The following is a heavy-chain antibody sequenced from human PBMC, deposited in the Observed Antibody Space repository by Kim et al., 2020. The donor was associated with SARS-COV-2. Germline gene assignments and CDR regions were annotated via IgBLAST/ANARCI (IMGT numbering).Heavy chain of an antibody. J-gene: IGHJ4*02. CDR3: ARAGTWIQLWANFDY. D-gene: IGHD5-18*01. Sequence: ASVKVSCKASGYTFTSYGISWVRQAPGQGLEWMGWISAYNGNTNYAQKLQGRVTMTTDTSTSTAYMELRSLRSDDTAVYYCARAGTWIQLWANFDYWGQGTLVTVSS. CDR2: ISAYNGNT. CDR1: GYTFTSYG. V-gene: IGHV1-18*01.